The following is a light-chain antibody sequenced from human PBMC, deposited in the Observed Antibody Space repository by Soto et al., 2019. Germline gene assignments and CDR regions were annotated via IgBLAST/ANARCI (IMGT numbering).Light chain of an antibody. Sequence: QSALTQPPSLSGTPGQRVTISCSGSNSNIGRYSVNWYQHFPGTAPKILIYSDDERPSGVPDRLSGSKSGTSASLAISGLQSEDEAEYYCAAWDDNLNGPLFGGGTTVTVL. J-gene: IGLJ3*02. CDR2: SDD. V-gene: IGLV1-44*01. CDR3: AAWDDNLNGPL. CDR1: NSNIGRYS.